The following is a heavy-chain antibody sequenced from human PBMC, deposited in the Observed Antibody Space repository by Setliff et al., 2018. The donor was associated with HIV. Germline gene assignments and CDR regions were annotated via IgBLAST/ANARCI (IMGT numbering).Heavy chain of an antibody. Sequence: ASVKVSCKTSGYKFTDYFMHWVRRAPGQGLEWVGRINPNNGATNYAQRFQGRVTITSDSSITTVYMDLSSLRSDDTAVYYCARDVAEMIVPLDDSWGQGTLVTVSS. J-gene: IGHJ4*02. CDR3: ARDVAEMIVPLDDS. CDR2: INPNNGAT. D-gene: IGHD3-22*01. V-gene: IGHV1-2*06. CDR1: GYKFTDYF.